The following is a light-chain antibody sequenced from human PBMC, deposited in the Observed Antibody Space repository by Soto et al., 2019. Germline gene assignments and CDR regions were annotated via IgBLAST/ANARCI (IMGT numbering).Light chain of an antibody. CDR1: QSILYSSNNKEK. CDR3: QQYYSTPIT. V-gene: IGKV4-1*01. CDR2: WAS. Sequence: DIVMTQSPDSLAVSLGERATINCKSSQSILYSSNNKEKLAWYQQKPGQPSNLLIYWASTRESGVPDRFSGSGSGTDFTLTISSLQAEDVAVYYCQQYYSTPITFGQGTRLEIK. J-gene: IGKJ5*01.